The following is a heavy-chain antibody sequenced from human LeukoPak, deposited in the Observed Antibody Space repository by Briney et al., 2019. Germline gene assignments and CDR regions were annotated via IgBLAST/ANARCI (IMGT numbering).Heavy chain of an antibody. V-gene: IGHV4-39*07. J-gene: IGHJ4*02. Sequence: SETLSLTCIVPGGSISSSSYYWAWIRQSPGKGLEWIGTFSSGGSAYYNPSLTSRVSISKDTSDNQFSLRLYSVTAADTAVYYCARKQTGTMYDVWGQGTQVTVS. CDR2: FSSGGSA. CDR3: ARKQTGTMYDV. CDR1: GGSISSSSYY. D-gene: IGHD1-7*01.